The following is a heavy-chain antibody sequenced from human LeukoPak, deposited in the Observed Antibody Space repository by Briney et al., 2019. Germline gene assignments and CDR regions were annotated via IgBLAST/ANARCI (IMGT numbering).Heavy chain of an antibody. V-gene: IGHV1-2*02. CDR1: GYTFTGYY. CDR3: ARGGTLTGYSPFDY. CDR2: INPNSGGT. Sequence: VASVKVSCKASGYTFTGYYMHWVRQAPGQGLEWMEWINPNSGGTNYAQKFQGRVTMTRDTSISTAYMELSRLRSDDTAVYYCARGGTLTGYSPFDYWGQGTLVTVSS. D-gene: IGHD3-9*01. J-gene: IGHJ4*02.